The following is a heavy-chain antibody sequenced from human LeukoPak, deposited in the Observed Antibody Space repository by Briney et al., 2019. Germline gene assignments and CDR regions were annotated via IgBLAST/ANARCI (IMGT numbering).Heavy chain of an antibody. Sequence: LRLSCAASGFTFVDYAMHWVRQAPGKGLEWVSGISWNSGSIGYADSVKGRFTISRDNAKNSLYLQMNSLRAEDTALYYCAKFSGPIDYWGQGTLVTVSS. CDR2: ISWNSGSI. J-gene: IGHJ4*02. CDR1: GFTFVDYA. D-gene: IGHD3-10*01. V-gene: IGHV3-9*01. CDR3: AKFSGPIDY.